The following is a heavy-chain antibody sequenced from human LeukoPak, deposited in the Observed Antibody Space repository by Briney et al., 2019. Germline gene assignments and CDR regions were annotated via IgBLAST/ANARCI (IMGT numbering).Heavy chain of an antibody. CDR1: GYTFTGYY. Sequence: GASVKVSCKASGYTFTGYYMHWVRQAPGQGLEWMGWINPNSGGTNYAQKFQGRVTMTRDTSISTAYMELSRLRSDDTAVYYCARDVGYCSSTSCYAYNWFDPWGQGTLVTVSS. CDR3: ARDVGYCSSTSCYAYNWFDP. J-gene: IGHJ5*02. CDR2: INPNSGGT. D-gene: IGHD2-2*01. V-gene: IGHV1-2*02.